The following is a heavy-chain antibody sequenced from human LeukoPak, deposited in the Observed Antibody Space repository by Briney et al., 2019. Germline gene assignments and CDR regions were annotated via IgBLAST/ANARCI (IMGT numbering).Heavy chain of an antibody. D-gene: IGHD3-22*01. CDR3: ATRNYYDSTGYYNY. Sequence: PSETLSLTCAVSGGSFSSDTWWTWVRQPPGKGLEWIGEIYHRGSTNDNPSLKSRVTISLDKSKNQFSLKLSSVTAADTAVYYCATRNYYDSTGYYNYWGQGILVTVSS. J-gene: IGHJ4*02. CDR1: GGSFSSDTW. CDR2: IYHRGST. V-gene: IGHV4-4*02.